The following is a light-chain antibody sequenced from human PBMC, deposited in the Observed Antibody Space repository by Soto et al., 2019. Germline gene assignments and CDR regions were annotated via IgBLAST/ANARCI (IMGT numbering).Light chain of an antibody. Sequence: ELVLTQSPGSLSLSPGERAALSCRASQTVTRSYLAWYQQKPGQAPRLLIYAASSRATGIPDRFSGSGSGTDFTLTISRLEPEDFAVYYCQQYGSSTWTFGQGTKVDIK. J-gene: IGKJ1*01. CDR2: AAS. V-gene: IGKV3-20*01. CDR3: QQYGSSTWT. CDR1: QTVTRSY.